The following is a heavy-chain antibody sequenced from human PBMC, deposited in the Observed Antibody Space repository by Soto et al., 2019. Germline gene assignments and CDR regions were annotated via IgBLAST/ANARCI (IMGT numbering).Heavy chain of an antibody. CDR3: ARDGGDTPFDY. D-gene: IGHD2-21*01. J-gene: IGHJ4*02. CDR1: GFTVSSNY. CDR2: IYSGGST. Sequence: ESGGGLVQPGGSLRPSCAASGFTVSSNYMSWVRQAPGKGLEWVSVIYSGGSTYYADSVKGRFTISIDNSKNTLYLQMNSLRAEDTAVYYCARDGGDTPFDYWGQGTLVTVSS. V-gene: IGHV3-66*01.